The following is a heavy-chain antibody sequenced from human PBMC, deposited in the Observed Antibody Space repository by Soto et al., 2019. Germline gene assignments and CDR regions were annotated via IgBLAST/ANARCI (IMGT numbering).Heavy chain of an antibody. J-gene: IGHJ4*01. D-gene: IGHD2-2*01. V-gene: IGHV3-72*01. CDR2: SRDKAQGYST. CDR3: TGAESPDTAYLSLY. CDR1: GFTLSDHY. Sequence: PGGSLRLSCAGSGFTLSDHYIDWVRQAPGKGLEWVGRSRDKAQGYSTAYAASVKGRFTTSRDASNGFAYLQMNSLKTEDSAVYYCTGAESPDTAYLSLYWGHGTLVTVSS.